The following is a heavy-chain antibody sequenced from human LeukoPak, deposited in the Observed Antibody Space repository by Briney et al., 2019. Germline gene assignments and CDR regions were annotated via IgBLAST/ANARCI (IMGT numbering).Heavy chain of an antibody. V-gene: IGHV4-4*09. CDR2: IDPGGST. D-gene: IGHD3-9*01. CDR1: GGSIGNYY. Sequence: PSETLSLTCTVSGGSIGNYYWHWIRQPPGKGPEWIGCIDPGGSTDFNPSLKSGVSISVDTSKEQLFLNLSSVTAAGTAVYYCARGLDDLLTGWGWFDPWGRGTLVTVSS. J-gene: IGHJ5*02. CDR3: ARGLDDLLTGWGWFDP.